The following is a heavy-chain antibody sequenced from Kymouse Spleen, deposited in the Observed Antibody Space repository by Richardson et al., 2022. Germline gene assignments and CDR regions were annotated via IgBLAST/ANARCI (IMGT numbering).Heavy chain of an antibody. CDR1: GDSVSSNSAA. CDR2: TYYRSKWYN. Sequence: QVQLQQSGPGLVKPSQTLSLTCAISGDSVSSNSAAWNWIRQSPSRGLEWLGRTYYRSKWYNDYAVSVKSRITINPDTSKNQFSLQLNSVTPEDTAVYYCARDGTYYYGSGSRNWFDPWGQGTLVTVSS. CDR3: ARDGTYYYGSGSRNWFDP. V-gene: IGHV6-1*01. J-gene: IGHJ5*02. D-gene: IGHD3-10*01.